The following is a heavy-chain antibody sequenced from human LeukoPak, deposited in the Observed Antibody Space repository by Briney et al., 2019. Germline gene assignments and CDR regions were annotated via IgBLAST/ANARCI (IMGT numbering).Heavy chain of an antibody. CDR1: GGSISSGGYS. D-gene: IGHD3-22*01. CDR2: IYHSGST. J-gene: IGHJ4*02. Sequence: SETLSLTCAVSGGSISSGGYSWGWIRQPPGKGLEWIGYIYHSGSTYYNPSLKSRVTISVDRSKNQFSLKLSSVTAADTAVYYCARGGYYDSSGYSHYDYWGQGTLVTVSS. CDR3: ARGGYYDSSGYSHYDY. V-gene: IGHV4-30-2*01.